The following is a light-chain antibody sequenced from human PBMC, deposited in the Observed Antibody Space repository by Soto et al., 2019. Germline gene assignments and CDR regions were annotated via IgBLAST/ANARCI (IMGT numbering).Light chain of an antibody. J-gene: IGKJ2*01. V-gene: IGKV1-5*01. CDR3: QQYNSYPPYT. CDR1: QSISSW. CDR2: DAS. Sequence: DIQMTQSPSTLSASVGDRVTITCRASQSISSWLAWYQQKTGKAPKLLIYDASSLESGVPSRFSGSGSGTEFTLTISSLQPDDFATYYCQQYNSYPPYTFGQGTKLEIK.